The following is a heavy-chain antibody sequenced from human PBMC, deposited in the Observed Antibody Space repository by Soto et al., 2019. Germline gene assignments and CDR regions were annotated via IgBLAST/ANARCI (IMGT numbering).Heavy chain of an antibody. V-gene: IGHV3-30-3*01. CDR3: ARDRVLERSVDAFDI. D-gene: IGHD3-3*01. J-gene: IGHJ3*02. CDR1: GFTFSSYA. Sequence: QVQLVESGGGVVQPGRSLKLSCAASGFTFSSYAMHWVRQAPGKGLEWVAIISYDGSNKYYADSVKGRFTISRDNSKNTLYLHMNSLRAEDTAVYYCARDRVLERSVDAFDIWGQGTMVTVSS. CDR2: ISYDGSNK.